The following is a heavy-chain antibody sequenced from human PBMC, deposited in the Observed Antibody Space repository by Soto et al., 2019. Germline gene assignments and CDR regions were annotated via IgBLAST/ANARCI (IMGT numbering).Heavy chain of an antibody. V-gene: IGHV3-30*18. CDR1: TFTFSRNG. J-gene: IGHJ4*02. Sequence: QVQLVESGGGVVQPGRSLRLSCVASTFTFSRNGMHWVRQAPGKGLEWVAVISYDGINKYYADSVKGRFTISRDNSKNTLYLQMSSLRAEDTAVYFCAKGDSGTYGVYFDYWGQGTLVTVSS. CDR2: ISYDGINK. CDR3: AKGDSGTYGVYFDY. D-gene: IGHD1-26*01.